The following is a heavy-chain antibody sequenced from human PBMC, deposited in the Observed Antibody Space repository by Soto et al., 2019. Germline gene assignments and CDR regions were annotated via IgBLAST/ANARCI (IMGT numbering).Heavy chain of an antibody. CDR3: ARGLRNYNWFDP. CDR1: GGSFSGYY. J-gene: IGHJ5*02. V-gene: IGHV4-34*01. CDR2: INHSGST. Sequence: SETLCLTCAVYGGSFSGYYWSWIRQPPGKGLEWIGEINHSGSTNYNPSLKSRVTISVDTSKNQFSLKLSSVTAADTAVYYCARGLRNYNWFDPWGQGTLVTVSS.